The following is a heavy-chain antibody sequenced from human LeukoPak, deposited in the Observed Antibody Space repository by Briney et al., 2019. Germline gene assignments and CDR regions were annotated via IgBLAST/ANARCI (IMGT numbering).Heavy chain of an antibody. J-gene: IGHJ4*02. CDR1: GYTLTELS. Sequence: GASVKVSCKVSGYTLTELSMHWVRQAPGQGLEWMGRIIPILGIANYAQKFQGRVTITADKSTSTAYMELSSLRSEDTAVYYCARGRDDFWSGYDYWGQGTLVTVSS. CDR3: ARGRDDFWSGYDY. D-gene: IGHD3-3*01. CDR2: IIPILGIA. V-gene: IGHV1-69*04.